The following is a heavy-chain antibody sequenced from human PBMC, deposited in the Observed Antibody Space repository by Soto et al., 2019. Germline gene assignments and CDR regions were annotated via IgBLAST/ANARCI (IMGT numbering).Heavy chain of an antibody. CDR2: ISGSSSGK. CDR1: GFTFSSYA. J-gene: IGHJ4*02. D-gene: IGHD1-20*01. V-gene: IGHV3-23*01. CDR3: AILTGPTHPFDS. Sequence: PGGSLRLSCAASGFTFSSYAMSWVRQAPGKGLEWVSAISGSSSGKYYADSVKGRFTVSRDNARNSLYLQLNSLRDEDTAVYFCAILTGPTHPFDSWGQGTLVTVSS.